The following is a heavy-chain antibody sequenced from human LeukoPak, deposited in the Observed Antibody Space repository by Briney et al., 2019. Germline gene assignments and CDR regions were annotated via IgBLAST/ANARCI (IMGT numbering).Heavy chain of an antibody. V-gene: IGHV4-59*12. D-gene: IGHD3-10*01. Sequence: SETLSLTCTVSGGSISSYYWSWIRQPPGKGLEWIGYIYYSGSTNYNPSLKSRVTIPVDTSKNQFSLKLSSVTAADTAVYYCARGGGRTMVRGHPHNWFDPWGQGTLVTVSS. J-gene: IGHJ5*02. CDR2: IYYSGST. CDR1: GGSISSYY. CDR3: ARGGGRTMVRGHPHNWFDP.